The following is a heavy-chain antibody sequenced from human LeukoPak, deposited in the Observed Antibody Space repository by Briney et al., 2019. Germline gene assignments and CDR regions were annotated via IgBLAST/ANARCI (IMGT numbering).Heavy chain of an antibody. Sequence: GASVKVSCKASGYTFTGYYMHWVRQAPGQGLEWMVWINPNSGGTNYAQKFQGRVTMTRDTSISTAYMELSRLRSDDTAVYYCARARITMVRGVTDAFDIWGQGTMVTVSS. CDR1: GYTFTGYY. J-gene: IGHJ3*02. CDR2: INPNSGGT. D-gene: IGHD3-10*01. V-gene: IGHV1-2*02. CDR3: ARARITMVRGVTDAFDI.